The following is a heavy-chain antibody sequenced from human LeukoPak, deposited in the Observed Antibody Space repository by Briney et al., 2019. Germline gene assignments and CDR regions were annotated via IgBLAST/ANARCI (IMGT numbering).Heavy chain of an antibody. CDR2: ISAYNGNT. J-gene: IGHJ4*01. CDR3: ARGHCSSTSCPPGY. CDR1: GYTLTSYG. Sequence: GASVKVSCKASGYTLTSYGISWVRQAPGQGLEWKGWISAYNGNTYYAQKLQGRVTMTTDTSTSTAYMELRSLRSDDAAVYYCARGHCSSTSCPPGYWGQGNLVNVSS. D-gene: IGHD2-2*01. V-gene: IGHV1-18*01.